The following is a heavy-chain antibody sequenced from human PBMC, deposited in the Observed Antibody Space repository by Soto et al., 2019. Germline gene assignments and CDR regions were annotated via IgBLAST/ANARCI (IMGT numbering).Heavy chain of an antibody. D-gene: IGHD3-10*01. J-gene: IGHJ6*02. Sequence: PSETLSLSCDVSVYSISSGYYWGLIRQPPGEGLEWIGSIHHSGKTYYNPSLKSQVSISLDTSKNRFSLRLTSVTAADTAVYYCARDQTGAYYYYGMDVWGLGTTVTVSS. CDR3: ARDQTGAYYYYGMDV. CDR2: IHHSGKT. CDR1: VYSISSGYY. V-gene: IGHV4-38-2*02.